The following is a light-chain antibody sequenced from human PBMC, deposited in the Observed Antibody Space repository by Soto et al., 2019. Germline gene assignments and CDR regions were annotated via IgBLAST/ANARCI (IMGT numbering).Light chain of an antibody. CDR3: QQYESFSAT. J-gene: IGKJ1*01. V-gene: IGKV1-5*01. Sequence: DIPMTQSPSALSASVGDTVTITCRASQSVSGWLAWYQQKPGKAPKLLIYDVSALARGVPPSFSGSGSGKQFTITIRGLQPDDFATYYCQQYESFSATLGPGTKV. CDR1: QSVSGW. CDR2: DVS.